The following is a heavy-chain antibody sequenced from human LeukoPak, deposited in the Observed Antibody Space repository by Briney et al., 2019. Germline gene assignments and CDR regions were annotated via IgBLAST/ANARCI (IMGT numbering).Heavy chain of an antibody. CDR1: GFTFSSYA. V-gene: IGHV3-23*01. Sequence: PGGSLRLSCAASGFTFSSYAMSWVRQAPGKGLEWVSAISGSGGSTYYADSVKGRFTISRDNSKNTLYLQMSSLRAEDTAVYYCAHGTVYQLDYWGRGTLVTVSS. J-gene: IGHJ4*02. CDR2: ISGSGGST. D-gene: IGHD2-2*01. CDR3: AHGTVYQLDY.